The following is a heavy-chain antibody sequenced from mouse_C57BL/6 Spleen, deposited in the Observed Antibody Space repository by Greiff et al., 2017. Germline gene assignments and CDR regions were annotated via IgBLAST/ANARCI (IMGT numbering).Heavy chain of an antibody. V-gene: IGHV14-3*01. D-gene: IGHD1-1*01. CDR3: ASLSGSSIYYFDY. J-gene: IGHJ2*01. Sequence: DVQLVESVAELVRPGASVKLSCTASGFNIKNTYMHWVKQRPEQGLEWIGRIDPANGNTKYAPKFQGKATITADTSSNTAYLQLSSLTSEDTAIYYCASLSGSSIYYFDYWGQGTTLTVSS. CDR1: GFNIKNTY. CDR2: IDPANGNT.